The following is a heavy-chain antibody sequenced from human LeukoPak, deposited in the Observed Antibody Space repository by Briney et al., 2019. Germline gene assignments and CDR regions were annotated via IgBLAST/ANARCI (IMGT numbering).Heavy chain of an antibody. CDR1: GFTFSDHY. J-gene: IGHJ4*02. CDR3: ARDQEAFDY. Sequence: GGSLRLSCAASGFTFSDHYMDWVRQAPGKGLEWVGRTRNKANSFTTEYAASVKGRFTISRDDSKNSLYLQMNSLKTEDTAVYYCARDQEAFDYWGQGTLVTVSS. CDR2: TRNKANSFTT. V-gene: IGHV3-72*01.